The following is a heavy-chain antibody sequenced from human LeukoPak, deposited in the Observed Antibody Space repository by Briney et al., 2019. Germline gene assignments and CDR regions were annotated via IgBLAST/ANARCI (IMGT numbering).Heavy chain of an antibody. V-gene: IGHV1-46*03. J-gene: IGHJ3*02. CDR3: SRGVGVTIFGVGGQAFDI. D-gene: IGHD3-3*01. CDR1: GYTFTSNY. CDR2: INPSGGTT. Sequence: ASVKVSCKASGYTFTSNYMYWVRQAPGQGLEWMGIINPSGGTTRYAQKFQGRVTMTRDTSTSTLYMGSSSLRSEDTAVYYCSRGVGVTIFGVGGQAFDIWGQGTMVTVSS.